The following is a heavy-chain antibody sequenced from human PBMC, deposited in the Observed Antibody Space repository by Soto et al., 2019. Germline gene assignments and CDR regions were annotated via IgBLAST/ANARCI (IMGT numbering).Heavy chain of an antibody. CDR2: IRSKANSYAT. Sequence: PGGSLRLSCAASGFTFSRYSMNWVRQAPGKGLEWVGRIRSKANSYATAYAASVKGRFTISRDDSKNTAYLQMNSLKTEDTAVYYCTRLVRGAWTTDYWGQGTLVTVSS. J-gene: IGHJ4*02. CDR3: TRLVRGAWTTDY. V-gene: IGHV3-73*01. D-gene: IGHD3-10*01. CDR1: GFTFSRYS.